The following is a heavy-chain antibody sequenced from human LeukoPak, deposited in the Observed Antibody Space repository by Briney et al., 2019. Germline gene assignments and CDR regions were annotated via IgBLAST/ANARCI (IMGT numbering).Heavy chain of an antibody. J-gene: IGHJ6*03. D-gene: IGHD2-15*01. Sequence: PSETLSLTCTVAGYSISSGYYWGWIRQPPGKGLEWIGSIYHSGSTYYNPSLKSRVTILVDMSKNQFSLKLSSVTAADTAVFYGAGGLGYCRGGSCSYYYMEVWAKGPRSPSP. CDR3: AGGLGYCRGGSCSYYYMEV. CDR2: IYHSGST. V-gene: IGHV4-38-2*02. CDR1: GYSISSGYY.